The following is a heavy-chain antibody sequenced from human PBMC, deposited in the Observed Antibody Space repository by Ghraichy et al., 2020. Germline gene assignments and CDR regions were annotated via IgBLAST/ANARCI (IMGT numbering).Heavy chain of an antibody. CDR3: AREKVRAVTTSRVLDY. CDR2: INPSAGST. V-gene: IGHV1-46*01. Sequence: ASVKVSCKASGYSFTSYYMHWVRQAPGQGLEWMGIINPSAGSTTYAQKFQGRVTMTRDTSTSTVYMELSSLRSEDTAVFYCAREKVRAVTTSRVLDYWGQGTLVTVSS. J-gene: IGHJ4*02. CDR1: GYSFTSYY. D-gene: IGHD4-17*01.